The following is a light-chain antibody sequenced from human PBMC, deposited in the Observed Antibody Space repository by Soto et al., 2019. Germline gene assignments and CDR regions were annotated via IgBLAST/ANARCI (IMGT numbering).Light chain of an antibody. V-gene: IGKV3-20*01. J-gene: IGKJ3*01. CDR2: GAS. Sequence: EIVLTQSPVTLSLSPGERATLSCWASQSVSSSYLAWYQQKPGQAPRLLMYGASSRATGIPDRFSGSGFGTDFTLTISRLEPEDFAVYYCQQYGNSPFTFGPGTKVHIK. CDR1: QSVSSSY. CDR3: QQYGNSPFT.